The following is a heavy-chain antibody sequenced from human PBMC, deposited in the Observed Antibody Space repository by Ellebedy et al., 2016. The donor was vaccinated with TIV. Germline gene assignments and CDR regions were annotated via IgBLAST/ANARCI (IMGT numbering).Heavy chain of an antibody. D-gene: IGHD6-13*01. CDR1: GFTFSDYW. J-gene: IGHJ4*02. Sequence: GESLKISXAASGFTFSDYWMHWVRQAPGKGLEWVANINQHGTEIYYVDSVKGRFTISRDNTKASLYLQMHSLRVEDTALYYCVRAVAAAASYWGQGTLVTVSS. CDR2: INQHGTEI. CDR3: VRAVAAAASY. V-gene: IGHV3-7*01.